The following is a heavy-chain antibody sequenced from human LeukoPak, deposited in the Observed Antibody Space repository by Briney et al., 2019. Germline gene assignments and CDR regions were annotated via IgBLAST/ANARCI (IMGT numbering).Heavy chain of an antibody. J-gene: IGHJ2*01. CDR3: ARDSGYCSGGSCYPHWYFDL. Sequence: PSETLSLTCTVSGGSISSSSYYWGWIRQPPGKGLEWIGSIYYSGSTYYNPSLKSRVTISVDTSKNQFSLKLSSVTAADTAVYYCARDSGYCSGGSCYPHWYFDLWGRGTLVTVSS. V-gene: IGHV4-39*07. CDR2: IYYSGST. D-gene: IGHD2-15*01. CDR1: GGSISSSSYY.